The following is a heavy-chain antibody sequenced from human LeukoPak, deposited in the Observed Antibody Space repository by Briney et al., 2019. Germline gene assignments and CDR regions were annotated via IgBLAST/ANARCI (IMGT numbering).Heavy chain of an antibody. CDR2: VWYDGSNK. V-gene: IGHV3-33*01. D-gene: IGHD4-23*01. J-gene: IGHJ4*02. Sequence: GGSLRLSCAASGFTFSNDGMHWVCQAPAQGLELVGVVWYDGSNKYYADSVKGRLTISRDNSKDTLYLQMNSLRVEDTAVYYCARVPGGVYGGTSIDYWGQGTLVTVSS. CDR3: ARVPGGVYGGTSIDY. CDR1: GFTFSNDG.